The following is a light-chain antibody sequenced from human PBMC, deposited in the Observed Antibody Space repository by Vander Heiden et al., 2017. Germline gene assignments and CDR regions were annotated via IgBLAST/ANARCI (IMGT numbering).Light chain of an antibody. CDR2: LGS. CDR1: QSLLHSNGYNY. Sequence: DIVMTQSPLSLPVTPGEPASISCRSSQSLLHSNGYNYLDWYLQKPGQSPQLLIYLGSNRASGVPDRFSGSGSGTDFTLKISRVEAEDVGVYYSRQALQTQFTFGHPTKVDIK. J-gene: IGKJ3*01. CDR3: RQALQTQFT. V-gene: IGKV2-28*01.